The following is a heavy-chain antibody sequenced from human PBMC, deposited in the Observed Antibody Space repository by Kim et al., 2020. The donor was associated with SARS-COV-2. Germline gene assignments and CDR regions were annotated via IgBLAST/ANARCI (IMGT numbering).Heavy chain of an antibody. CDR2: INPSGGST. D-gene: IGHD5-18*01. CDR1: GYTFTSYY. J-gene: IGHJ4*02. V-gene: IGHV1-46*01. Sequence: ASVKVSCKASGYTFTSYYMHWVRQAPGQGLEWMGIINPSGGSTSYAQKFQGRVTMTRDTSTSTVYMELSSLRSEDTAVYYCARDGSALQVWIQPWKGGFDYWGQGTLVTVSS. CDR3: ARDGSALQVWIQPWKGGFDY.